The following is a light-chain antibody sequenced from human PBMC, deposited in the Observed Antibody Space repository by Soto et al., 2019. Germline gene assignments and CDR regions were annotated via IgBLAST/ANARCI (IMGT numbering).Light chain of an antibody. J-gene: IGKJ4*01. Sequence: DIVMTQSPDSLAVSLGERATINCKSSQSVLYNSNNKNYLAWYQQEPGQPPKLLIYWASTRESGVPDRFSGSGSGTDFTPTISNLQAEDVAVYYCQQYYSIPLTFGGGTKVEIK. CDR1: QSVLYNSNNKNY. CDR3: QQYYSIPLT. V-gene: IGKV4-1*01. CDR2: WAS.